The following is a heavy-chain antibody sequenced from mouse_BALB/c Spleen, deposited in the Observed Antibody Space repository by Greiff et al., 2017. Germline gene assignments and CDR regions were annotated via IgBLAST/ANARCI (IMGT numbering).Heavy chain of an antibody. Sequence: QVQLQQSAAELARPGASVKMSCKASGYTFTSYTMHWVKQRPGQGLEWIGYINPSSGYTEYNQKFKDKTTLTADKSSSTAYMQLSSLTSEDSAVYYCARDYDYDPGFAYWGQGTLVTVSA. CDR1: GYTFTSYT. CDR2: INPSSGYT. J-gene: IGHJ3*01. V-gene: IGHV1-4*02. D-gene: IGHD2-4*01. CDR3: ARDYDYDPGFAY.